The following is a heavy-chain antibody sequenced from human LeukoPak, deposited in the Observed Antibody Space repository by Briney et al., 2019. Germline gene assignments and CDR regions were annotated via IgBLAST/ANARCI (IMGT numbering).Heavy chain of an antibody. CDR1: GYSFTSYW. CDR3: ARQGRYYYDSSGPFDY. CDR2: IYPGDSDT. Sequence: GESLKISCKGSGYSFTSYWIGWVRQMPGKGLEWMGFIYPGDSDTRYSPSFQGQVTISADKSISTAYMQWSSLKASGTAIYYCARQGRYYYDSSGPFDYWGQGTLVTVSS. D-gene: IGHD3-22*01. V-gene: IGHV5-51*01. J-gene: IGHJ4*02.